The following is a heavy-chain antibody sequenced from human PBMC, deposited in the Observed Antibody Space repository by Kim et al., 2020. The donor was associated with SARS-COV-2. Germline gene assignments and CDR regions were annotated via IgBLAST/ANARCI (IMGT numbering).Heavy chain of an antibody. CDR3: TTDTPFEIAAAGTPYYYYGMDV. Sequence: GGSLRLSCAASGFTFSNAWMSWVRQAPGKGLEWVGRIKSKTDGGTTDYAAPVKGRFTISRDDSKNTLYLQMNSLKTEDTAVYYCTTDTPFEIAAAGTPYYYYGMDVWGQGTTVTVSS. J-gene: IGHJ6*02. D-gene: IGHD6-13*01. CDR1: GFTFSNAW. V-gene: IGHV3-15*01. CDR2: IKSKTDGGTT.